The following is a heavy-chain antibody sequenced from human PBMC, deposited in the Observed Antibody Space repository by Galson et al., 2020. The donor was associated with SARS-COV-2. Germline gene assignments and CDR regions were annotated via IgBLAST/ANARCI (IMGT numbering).Heavy chain of an antibody. CDR2: IYHTGDT. CDR1: DYFISSGYY. J-gene: IGHJ4*02. V-gene: IGHV4-38-2*02. Sequence: WEILSLTCTVSDYFISSGYYWGWIRQPPGKGLEWIGSIYHTGDTYYSPSLKSRVTISVDTSKNEFSLKLRSVTAADMAVYYCARGGGDGGTGFDYWGQGTLVTVSS. D-gene: IGHD3-16*01. CDR3: ARGGGDGGTGFDY.